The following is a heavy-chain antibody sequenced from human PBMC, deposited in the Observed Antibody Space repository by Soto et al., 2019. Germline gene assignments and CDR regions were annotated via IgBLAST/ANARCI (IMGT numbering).Heavy chain of an antibody. CDR2: ISSSSSYI. Sequence: PGGSLRLSCAASGFTFSSYSRNWVRQAPGKGLEWVSSISSSSSYIYYADSVKGRFTISRDNAKNSLYLQMNSLRAEDTAVYYCARDFGITIFPYAPWGQGTLVTVSS. CDR1: GFTFSSYS. D-gene: IGHD3-9*01. J-gene: IGHJ5*02. V-gene: IGHV3-21*01. CDR3: ARDFGITIFPYAP.